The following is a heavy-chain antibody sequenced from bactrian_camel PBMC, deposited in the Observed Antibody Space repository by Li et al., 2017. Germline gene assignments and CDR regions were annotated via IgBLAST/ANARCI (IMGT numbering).Heavy chain of an antibody. CDR1: GFTFTGYTF. CDR2: VLNDRGSSRT. Sequence: HVQLVESGGGLVQPGGSLRLSCATSGFTFTGYTFDEYDMHWVRQAPGQGLEWVSGVLNDRGSSRTVYAASVKGRFTISRDNANNMLYLQLNSLKTEDTAMYYCAKDRVDGGGWSYDYWGQGTQVTVS. CDR3: AKDRVDGGGWSYDY. V-gene: IGHV3S1*01. J-gene: IGHJ4*01. D-gene: IGHD5*01.